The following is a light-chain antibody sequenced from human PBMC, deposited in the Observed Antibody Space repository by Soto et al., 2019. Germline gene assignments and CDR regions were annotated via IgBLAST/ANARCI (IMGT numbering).Light chain of an antibody. CDR1: QRVSSSN. V-gene: IGKV3-20*01. J-gene: IGKJ4*01. CDR2: GAS. CDR3: QQYGSSPIT. Sequence: EIVLTQSPGTLPLSQGERATLSCRAVQRVSSSNLAWYQQKPGQAPRLLIYGASSRATGIPDRFSGSGSGTDFTLTISRLEPEDFAVYYCQQYGSSPITFGGGTKVEIK.